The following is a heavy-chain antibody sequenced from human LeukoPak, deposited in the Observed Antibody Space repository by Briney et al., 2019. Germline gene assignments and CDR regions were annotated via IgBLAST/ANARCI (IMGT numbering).Heavy chain of an antibody. CDR1: NYSITSGYF. Sequence: SETLSLTCAVSNYSITSGYFWGWIRQPPGKGLEWIASIYHSGTTYYNPSLRNRVTLFVDTSKNQFSLKLTSLTAADTAVFYCARDGVFHDSDGYSFDYWGQGTLVTVSS. D-gene: IGHD3-22*01. J-gene: IGHJ4*02. CDR2: IYHSGTT. CDR3: ARDGVFHDSDGYSFDY. V-gene: IGHV4-38-2*02.